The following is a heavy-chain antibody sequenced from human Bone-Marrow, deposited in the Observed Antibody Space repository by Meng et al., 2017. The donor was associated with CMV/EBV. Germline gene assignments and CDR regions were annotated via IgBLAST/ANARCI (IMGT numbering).Heavy chain of an antibody. V-gene: IGHV3-30*04. CDR3: VRDQGGESMIAVLIERFGMDV. CDR1: GFTFNTYA. CDR2: ISYDGSNK. J-gene: IGHJ6*02. D-gene: IGHD3-22*01. Sequence: GKSLKISCAASGFTFNTYAMHWVRQAPGKGLEWVAVISYDGSNKYTADSVQGRLTISRDNSKNNLYLQMNSLTVEDTAVYYCVRDQGGESMIAVLIERFGMDVWGQGTTVTVSS.